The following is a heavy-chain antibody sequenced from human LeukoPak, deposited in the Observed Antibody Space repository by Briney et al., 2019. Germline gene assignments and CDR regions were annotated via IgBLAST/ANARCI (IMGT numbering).Heavy chain of an antibody. D-gene: IGHD6-19*01. J-gene: IGHJ4*02. Sequence: GGSLRLSCAASGFTFDDYAMHWVRQAPGKGLEWFYLISLDGGSSYYADSVKGRFTISRDNSKNSLYLQMNSLRAEDTALYYCAKDSVAVTGTGNIDYWGQGTLVTVSS. CDR3: AKDSVAVTGTGNIDY. CDR1: GFTFDDYA. V-gene: IGHV3-43D*03. CDR2: ISLDGGSS.